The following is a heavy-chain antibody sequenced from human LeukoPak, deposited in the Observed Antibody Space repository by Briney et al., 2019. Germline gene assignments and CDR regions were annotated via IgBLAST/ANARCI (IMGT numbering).Heavy chain of an antibody. CDR2: IYSGST. D-gene: IGHD5-24*01. CDR3: ASLSWLAYYFDY. V-gene: IGHV4-4*08. Sequence: PGGSLRLSCAASGFTFSSYEMNWVRQAPGKGLEWIGYIYSGSTYYNPSLKSRVTISVDTSKNQFSLKLSSVTAADTAVYYCASLSWLAYYFDYWGQGTLVTVSS. CDR1: GFTFSSYE. J-gene: IGHJ4*02.